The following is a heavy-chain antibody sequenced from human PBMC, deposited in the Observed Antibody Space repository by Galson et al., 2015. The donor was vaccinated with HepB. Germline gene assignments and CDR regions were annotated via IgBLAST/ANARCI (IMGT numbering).Heavy chain of an antibody. D-gene: IGHD4-17*01. Sequence: SVKVSCKASGGTFSSYAISWVRQAPGQGLEWMGGIIPIFGTANYAQKFQGRVTITADESTSTAYMELSSLRSEDTAVYYCARTQLSTVTTGGGDYWGQGTLVTVSS. CDR3: ARTQLSTVTTGGGDY. J-gene: IGHJ4*02. CDR2: IIPIFGTA. CDR1: GGTFSSYA. V-gene: IGHV1-69*13.